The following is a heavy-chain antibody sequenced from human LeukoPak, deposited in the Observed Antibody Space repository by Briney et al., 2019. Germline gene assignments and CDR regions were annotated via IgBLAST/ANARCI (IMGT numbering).Heavy chain of an antibody. CDR2: ISSSSSYI. CDR3: TKGSVLTIFGIAWHAFDI. CDR1: GFTFSSYS. J-gene: IGHJ3*02. D-gene: IGHD3-3*01. V-gene: IGHV3-21*04. Sequence: GGSLRLSCAASGFTFSSYSMNWVRQAPGKGLEWVSSISSSSSYIYYADSVKGRFTISRDNAKNSLYLQMNSLRAEDTAIYYCTKGSVLTIFGIAWHAFDIWGQGTMVTVSP.